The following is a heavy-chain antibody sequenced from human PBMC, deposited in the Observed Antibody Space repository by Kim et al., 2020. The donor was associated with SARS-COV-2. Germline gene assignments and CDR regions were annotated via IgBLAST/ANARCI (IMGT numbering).Heavy chain of an antibody. D-gene: IGHD3-10*01. CDR1: GFTFSSYS. J-gene: IGHJ3*02. CDR2: ISSSSSTI. Sequence: GGSLRLSCAASGFTFSSYSMNWVRQAPGKGLEWVSYISSSSSTIYYADSVKGRFTISRDNAKNSLYLQMNSLRAEDTAVYYCARGSSPRGANDAFDIWGQGTMVTVSS. CDR3: ARGSSPRGANDAFDI. V-gene: IGHV3-48*04.